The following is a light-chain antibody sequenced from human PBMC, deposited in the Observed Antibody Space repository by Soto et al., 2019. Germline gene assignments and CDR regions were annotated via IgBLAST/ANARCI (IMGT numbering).Light chain of an antibody. V-gene: IGLV2-11*01. CDR1: SSDVGGYNY. CDR3: CSYGGSCTHVV. J-gene: IGLJ2*01. CDR2: DVS. Sequence: QSALTQPRSVSGSPGQPVTISCTGTSSDVGGYNYVYWYQQHPGKAPKLMIYDVSKRPSGVPDRFSASKSGNTASLTISGLQEEEEADYYYCSYGGSCTHVVFGGGTKLTVL.